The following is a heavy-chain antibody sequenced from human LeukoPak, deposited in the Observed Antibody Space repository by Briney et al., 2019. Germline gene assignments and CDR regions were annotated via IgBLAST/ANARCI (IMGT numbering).Heavy chain of an antibody. CDR1: GFTFGSYW. D-gene: IGHD2-2*01. Sequence: GGSLRLSCAPSGFTFGSYWMTWVRQAPGKGLECVANINKDGSQKYYVDSVKGRFTISRDNAKNSLYLQMNSLRAEDTAVYYCASPAYYYYYYMDVWGKGTTVTVSS. CDR3: ASPAYYYYYYMDV. CDR2: INKDGSQK. J-gene: IGHJ6*03. V-gene: IGHV3-7*03.